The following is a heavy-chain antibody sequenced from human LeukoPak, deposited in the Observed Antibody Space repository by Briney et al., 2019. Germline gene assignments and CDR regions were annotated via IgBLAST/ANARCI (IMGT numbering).Heavy chain of an antibody. CDR2: ISSSGSTI. CDR1: GFTFSDYY. V-gene: IGHV3-11*01. J-gene: IGHJ4*02. Sequence: PGGSLRLSCAASGFTFSDYYMSWVRQAPGKGLEWVSYISSSGSTIYYADSVKGRFTISRDNAKNSLYLQMNSLRAEDTAVYYCARDLKIAAAGTAEYWGQGTLVTVSS. D-gene: IGHD6-13*01. CDR3: ARDLKIAAAGTAEY.